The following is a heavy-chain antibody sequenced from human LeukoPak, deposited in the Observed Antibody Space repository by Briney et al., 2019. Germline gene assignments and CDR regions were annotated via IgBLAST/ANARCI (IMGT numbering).Heavy chain of an antibody. Sequence: GGSLRLSCAASGFTFSSYAMSWVRQAPGKGLEWVSAISGSGGSTYYADSVKGRFTISRDNSKNTLYLQMNSLRAEDTAVYYCATGDLYYYGMDVWGQGTTVTVSS. D-gene: IGHD7-27*01. V-gene: IGHV3-23*01. J-gene: IGHJ6*02. CDR3: ATGDLYYYGMDV. CDR1: GFTFSSYA. CDR2: ISGSGGST.